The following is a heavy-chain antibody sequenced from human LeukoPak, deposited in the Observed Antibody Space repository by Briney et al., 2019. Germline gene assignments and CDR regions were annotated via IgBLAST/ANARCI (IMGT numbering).Heavy chain of an antibody. CDR2: INYSGGM. Sequence: PSETLSLTCTVSGGSISRGGYYWSWIRQHPGKGLEWIGYINYSGGMYYNPSLKSRVTISVDTSKNQFSLKLSSVTAADTAVYYCASVGAGLDDWGQGTLVTVSS. CDR1: GGSISRGGYY. V-gene: IGHV4-31*03. J-gene: IGHJ4*02. CDR3: ASVGAGLDD. D-gene: IGHD6-19*01.